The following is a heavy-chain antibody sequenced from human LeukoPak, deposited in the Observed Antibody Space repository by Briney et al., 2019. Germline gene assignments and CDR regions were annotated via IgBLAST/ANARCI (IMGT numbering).Heavy chain of an antibody. CDR3: ASLLTPYHGSGGGGMDV. CDR2: ISSSSSTI. D-gene: IGHD3-10*01. CDR1: GFTFSSYN. Sequence: PGGSLRLSCAASGFTFSSYNMNWVRQAPGKGLEWVSYISSSSSTIYYADSVKGRFTISRDNAKDTLYLQMTSLRVEDTAVYSCASLLTPYHGSGGGGMDVWGQGTTVTVSS. J-gene: IGHJ6*02. V-gene: IGHV3-48*04.